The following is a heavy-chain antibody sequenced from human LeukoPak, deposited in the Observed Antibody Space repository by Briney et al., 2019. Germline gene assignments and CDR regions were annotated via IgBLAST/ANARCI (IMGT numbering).Heavy chain of an antibody. Sequence: SETLSLTCTVSGGSISSYYWSWIRQPPGKGLEWIGYIYYSGSTNYNPSLKSRVTISVDTSKNQFSQKLSSVTAADTAVYYCARIRGYSYGCFDYWGQGTLVTVSS. CDR1: GGSISSYY. V-gene: IGHV4-59*12. J-gene: IGHJ4*02. CDR3: ARIRGYSYGCFDY. CDR2: IYYSGST. D-gene: IGHD5-18*01.